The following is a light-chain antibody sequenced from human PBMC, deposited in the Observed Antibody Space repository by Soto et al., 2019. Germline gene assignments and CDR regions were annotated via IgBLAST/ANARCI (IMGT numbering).Light chain of an antibody. J-gene: IGLJ2*01. V-gene: IGLV2-23*01. Sequence: QSALTQPASVSGSPGQSITIPCTGTSSDVGSYDLVSWYQLHPGKAPKLIIFEGGKRPSGVSNRFSGSKSGDTASLTISGLQTADEADYYCCSYARSRVVFGGGTKLTVL. CDR3: CSYARSRVV. CDR1: SSDVGSYDL. CDR2: EGG.